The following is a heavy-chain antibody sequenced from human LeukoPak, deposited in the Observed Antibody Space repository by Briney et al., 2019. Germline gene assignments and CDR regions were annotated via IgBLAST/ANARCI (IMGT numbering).Heavy chain of an antibody. CDR1: GFTFSSYG. V-gene: IGHV3-30*18. J-gene: IGHJ4*02. Sequence: PGGSLRLSCAASGFTFSSYGMHWVRQAPGKGLEWVAVISYDGSNKYYADSVKGRFTISRDNSKNTLYLQMNSLRAEDTAVYYCAKDPGEYSGYDLLERYDYWGPGTLVTVSS. CDR2: ISYDGSNK. D-gene: IGHD5-12*01. CDR3: AKDPGEYSGYDLLERYDY.